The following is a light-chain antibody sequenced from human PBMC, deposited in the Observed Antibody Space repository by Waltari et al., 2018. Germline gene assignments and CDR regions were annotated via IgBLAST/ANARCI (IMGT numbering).Light chain of an antibody. CDR3: QQAKSFPLT. J-gene: IGKJ4*01. CDR1: QNIDTW. V-gene: IGKV1D-12*01. CDR2: TTL. Sequence: DIQMTQSPSSVSASVGDRVTITCRASQNIDTWLTWYQQIPGRAPKPLIFTTLRLQSGVTSRFSGSGSGTDFTLTISSLQPEDFATYYCQQAKSFPLTFGGGTTVEIK.